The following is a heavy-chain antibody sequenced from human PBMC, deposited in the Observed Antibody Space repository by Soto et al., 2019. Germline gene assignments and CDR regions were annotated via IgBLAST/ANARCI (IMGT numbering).Heavy chain of an antibody. D-gene: IGHD2-21*02. CDR2: IYYSGST. V-gene: IGHV4-59*01. CDR1: GASISSYS. J-gene: IGHJ4*02. CDR3: AKAGLGDPYYFDY. Sequence: SETLSLTCTVSGASISSYSWSWMRQPPGKGLEWIGYIYYSGSTNYNPSLKSRVTISVDTSKSQFSLKMSSVTAADTAVYYCAKAGLGDPYYFDYWGQGTLVTVS.